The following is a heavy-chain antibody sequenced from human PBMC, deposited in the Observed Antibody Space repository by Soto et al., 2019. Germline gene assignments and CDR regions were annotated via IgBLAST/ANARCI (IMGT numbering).Heavy chain of an antibody. J-gene: IGHJ6*02. D-gene: IGHD3-3*01. V-gene: IGHV3-21*01. CDR1: GFTFSSYS. Sequence: GGSLGLSCAASGFTFSSYSMNWVRQAPGKGLEWVSSISSSSSYIYYADSVKGRFTISRDNAKNSLYLQMNSLGAEDTAVYYCARDRYSYYDFWSGSLPYYYYGMEVWGQGTTVTVSS. CDR3: ARDRYSYYDFWSGSLPYYYYGMEV. CDR2: ISSSSSYI.